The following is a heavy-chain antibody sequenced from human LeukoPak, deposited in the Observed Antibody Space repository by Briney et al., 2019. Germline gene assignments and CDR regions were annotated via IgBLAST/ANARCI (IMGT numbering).Heavy chain of an antibody. V-gene: IGHV1-18*01. J-gene: IGHJ6*02. CDR2: ISAYNGNT. CDR3: ARGEVLYSSLIGHYYYYGMDV. D-gene: IGHD6-19*01. Sequence: ASVKVSCKASGYTFTSYGISWVRQAPGQGLEWMGWISAYNGNTNYAQKLQGRVTMTTDTSTSTAYMELRSPRSDDTAVYYCARGEVLYSSLIGHYYYYGMDVWGQGTTVTVSS. CDR1: GYTFTSYG.